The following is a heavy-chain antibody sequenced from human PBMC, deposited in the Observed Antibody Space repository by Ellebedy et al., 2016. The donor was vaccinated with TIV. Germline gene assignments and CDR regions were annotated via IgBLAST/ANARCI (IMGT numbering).Heavy chain of an antibody. Sequence: PGGSLRLSCVGSGFTFRSNAMHWVRQAPGKGLEWVAVISYDGSNQYYADSVKGRFTISRDNSKNTLLLQVGSVRAEDTAVYYCATNRERYGDLREDAFHIWGQGTMVTVSS. J-gene: IGHJ3*02. CDR1: GFTFRSNA. D-gene: IGHD4-17*01. CDR3: ATNRERYGDLREDAFHI. V-gene: IGHV3-30-3*01. CDR2: ISYDGSNQ.